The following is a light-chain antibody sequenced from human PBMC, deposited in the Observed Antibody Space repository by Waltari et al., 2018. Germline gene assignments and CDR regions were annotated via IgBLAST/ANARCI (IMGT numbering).Light chain of an antibody. Sequence: QSALTQPPSVSGSPGQTVTITCTGTNSDFVSYNRVSWYQKPPGTAPTLVIYEVNNRPSGVPDRFSGSKSGNTASLTISGLQAEDEADYYCSSWTGSPVFGGGTKLTVL. J-gene: IGLJ3*02. CDR1: NSDFVSYNR. CDR3: SSWTGSPV. CDR2: EVN. V-gene: IGLV2-18*02.